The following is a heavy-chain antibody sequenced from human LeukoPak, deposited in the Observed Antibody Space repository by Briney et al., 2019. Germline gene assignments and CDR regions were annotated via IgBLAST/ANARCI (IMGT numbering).Heavy chain of an antibody. CDR3: AKVSHLKAYCGGDCYSAIDI. J-gene: IGHJ3*02. D-gene: IGHD2-21*02. V-gene: IGHV3-30*02. CDR1: GFIFNIHG. CDR2: IRYDGTNK. Sequence: GGSLRLSCTASGFIFNIHGMHWVRQAPGKGLEWVAFIRYDGTNKYYADSVKGRLTISRDNSKNTLYLQMNSLRAEDTAVYYCAKVSHLKAYCGGDCYSAIDIWGQGTMVTVSS.